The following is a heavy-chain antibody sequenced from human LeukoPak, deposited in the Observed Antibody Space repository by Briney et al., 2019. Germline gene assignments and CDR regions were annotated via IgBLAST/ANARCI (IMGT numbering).Heavy chain of an antibody. Sequence: PGGSLRLSCAASGFTLSRYSMNWVRQAPGKGLEWVSAISGSGGSTYYADSVKGRFTISRDNSKNTLYLQMNSLGAEDTAVYYCAKQDGVAAFSLDWGQGTLVTVSS. V-gene: IGHV3-23*01. J-gene: IGHJ4*02. D-gene: IGHD3-9*01. CDR3: AKQDGVAAFSLD. CDR1: GFTLSRYS. CDR2: ISGSGGST.